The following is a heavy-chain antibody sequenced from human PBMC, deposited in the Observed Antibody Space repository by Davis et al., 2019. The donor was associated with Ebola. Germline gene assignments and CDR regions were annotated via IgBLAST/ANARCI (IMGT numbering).Heavy chain of an antibody. D-gene: IGHD3-3*01. Sequence: GESLKISCAASGFTFNSHAMHWVRQAPGKGLEWVAVISYHGINKGCAESVKGRFTISRDNAKNSLYLQMNSLRAEDAAVYYCAKDDQPRNGIFDPFDIWGQGTMVAVSS. CDR2: ISYHGINK. J-gene: IGHJ3*02. V-gene: IGHV3-30-3*01. CDR3: AKDDQPRNGIFDPFDI. CDR1: GFTFNSHA.